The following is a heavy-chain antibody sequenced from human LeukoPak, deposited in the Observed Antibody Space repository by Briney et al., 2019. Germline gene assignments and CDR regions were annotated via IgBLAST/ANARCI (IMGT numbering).Heavy chain of an antibody. CDR2: INSDGSST. CDR3: AGDSYSYRPPYYYYGMDV. J-gene: IGHJ6*02. V-gene: IGHV3-74*01. D-gene: IGHD5-18*01. CDR1: GFTFSSYW. Sequence: GGSLRLSCAASGFTFSSYWMHWVRQAPGKGLVWVSRINSDGSSTSYADSVKGRFTISRDNAKNTLYLQMNSLRAEDTAVYYCAGDSYSYRPPYYYYGMDVWGQGTTVTVSS.